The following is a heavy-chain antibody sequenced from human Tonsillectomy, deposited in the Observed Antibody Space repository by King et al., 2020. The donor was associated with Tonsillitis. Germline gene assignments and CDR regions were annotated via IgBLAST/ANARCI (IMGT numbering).Heavy chain of an antibody. D-gene: IGHD1-14*01. CDR3: ARGSENYYSYYYYMDV. CDR2: INHSGST. Sequence: VQIQQWGAGLLKPSETLSLTCAVYGGSFSGYYWSWIRQPPGKGLEWIGEINHSGSTNYNPSLKSRVTISVDTSKNQFSLKLSSVTAADTAVYYCARGSENYYSYYYYMDVWGKGTTVTVSS. CDR1: GGSFSGYY. J-gene: IGHJ6*03. V-gene: IGHV4-34*01.